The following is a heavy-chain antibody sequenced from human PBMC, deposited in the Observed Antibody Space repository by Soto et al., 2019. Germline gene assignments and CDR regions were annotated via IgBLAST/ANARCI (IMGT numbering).Heavy chain of an antibody. CDR1: GFTFSRNG. D-gene: IGHD4-17*01. CDR3: AKARATTTAFDY. J-gene: IGHJ4*02. CDR2: ITDNGGST. V-gene: IGHV3-23*01. Sequence: GGSLRLSCAPSGFTFSRNGMRWVRQAPGKGLEWVSLITDNGGSTYYADSVKGRFTISRDNTKNTLFLQMNSLRAEDTAVYYCAKARATTTAFDYWGQGALVTVSS.